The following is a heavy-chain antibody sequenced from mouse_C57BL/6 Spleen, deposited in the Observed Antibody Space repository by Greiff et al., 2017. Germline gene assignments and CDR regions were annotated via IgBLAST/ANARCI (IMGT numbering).Heavy chain of an antibody. CDR1: GYSITSGYY. CDR2: ISYDGSN. CDR3: AREGYSNYDY. Sequence: ESGPGLVKPSQSLSLTCSVTGYSITSGYYWNWIRQFPGNKLEWMGYISYDGSNNYNPSLKNRISITRDTSENQFFLKLTSVTTEDTATYNCAREGYSNYDYWGQGTTLTVSA. J-gene: IGHJ2*01. V-gene: IGHV3-6*01. D-gene: IGHD2-5*01.